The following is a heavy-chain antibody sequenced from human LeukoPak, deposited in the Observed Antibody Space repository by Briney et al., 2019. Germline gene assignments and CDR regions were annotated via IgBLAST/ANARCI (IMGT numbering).Heavy chain of an antibody. CDR1: GFTFSDYY. Sequence: GGSLRLSCAASGFTFSDYYMSWIRQAPGKGLEWVSYISSSGSTIYYADSVKGRFTISRDNAKNTLYLQMNSLRAEDTAVYYCAKDGGSGSLNAFDIWGQGTMVTVSS. V-gene: IGHV3-11*04. J-gene: IGHJ3*02. D-gene: IGHD3-10*01. CDR2: ISSSGSTI. CDR3: AKDGGSGSLNAFDI.